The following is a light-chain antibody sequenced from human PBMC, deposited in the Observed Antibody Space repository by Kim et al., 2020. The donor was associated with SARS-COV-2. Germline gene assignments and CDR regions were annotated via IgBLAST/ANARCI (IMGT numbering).Light chain of an antibody. Sequence: GSVGDRFAITCRRSQHISIFCNWYQQNSGKAPRLLITEISKLQSGVPSRFHGSRAGTDFTLTITSLAPEDFATYFCQQSFILPLTFGGGTKVDIK. CDR3: QQSFILPLT. V-gene: IGKV1-39*01. CDR2: EIS. CDR1: QHISIF. J-gene: IGKJ4*01.